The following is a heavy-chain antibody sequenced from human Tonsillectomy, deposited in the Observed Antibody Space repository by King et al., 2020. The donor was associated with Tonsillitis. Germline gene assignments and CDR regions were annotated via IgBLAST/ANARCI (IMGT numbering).Heavy chain of an antibody. V-gene: IGHV3-7*03. CDR1: GFTFSNFW. Sequence: VQLVESGGRLVQPGGSLRLSCAASGFTFSNFWMTWVRQAPGKGLEWVANTKEDGSDKFYVASVKGRFSISRDNAKNSLYLQMNSLRAEDTAVYYCVRPSYATPDCWGQGTLVTVSS. CDR3: VRPSYATPDC. CDR2: TKEDGSDK. J-gene: IGHJ4*02. D-gene: IGHD2-2*01.